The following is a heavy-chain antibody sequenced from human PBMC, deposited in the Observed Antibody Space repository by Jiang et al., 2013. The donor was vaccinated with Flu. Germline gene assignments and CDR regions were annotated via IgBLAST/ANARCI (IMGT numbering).Heavy chain of an antibody. CDR2: MNPSGDST. J-gene: IGHJ6*02. CDR1: GYTFTSYS. V-gene: IGHV1-46*01. CDR3: ARDRVVATIIYYYGMDV. D-gene: IGHD5-12*01. Sequence: GAEVKKPGASVKVSCKASGYTFTSYSISWVRQAPGQGLEWVGVMNPSGDSTTYAQKFQGRVTLTRDPSASTVYMELSSLISEDTAVYYCARDRVVATIIYYYGMDVWGQGTTVTVSS.